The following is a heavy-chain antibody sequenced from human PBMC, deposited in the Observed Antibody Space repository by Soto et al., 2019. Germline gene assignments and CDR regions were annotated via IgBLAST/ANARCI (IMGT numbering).Heavy chain of an antibody. V-gene: IGHV3-9*01. J-gene: IGHJ4*02. CDR2: SSWNSGSL. D-gene: IGHD3-3*01. CDR1: GFTCDDFA. Sequence: EVQLVESGGGLVQPGRSLRLSCAASGFTCDDFAMDWVRQGPGKGLEWVSGSSWNSGSLAYADSVKGRFTISRDNAKNSLYLQMDSLRVEDTALYYCVRVWGGRCFDSWGQRTLVTVSS. CDR3: VRVWGGRCFDS.